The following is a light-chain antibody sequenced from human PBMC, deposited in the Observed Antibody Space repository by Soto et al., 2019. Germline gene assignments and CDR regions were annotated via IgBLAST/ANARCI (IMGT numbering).Light chain of an antibody. Sequence: QSALTQPPSASGTPGQRVTISCSGSSSNIGSYHVYWYQQLPGTAPKLLIYSNNQRPSGVPDRFSGSKSGTSASLAISGLRSEDEADYYCTAWDDSLSGVVFGGGTKLTVL. CDR3: TAWDDSLSGVV. CDR1: SSNIGSYH. V-gene: IGLV1-47*02. J-gene: IGLJ2*01. CDR2: SNN.